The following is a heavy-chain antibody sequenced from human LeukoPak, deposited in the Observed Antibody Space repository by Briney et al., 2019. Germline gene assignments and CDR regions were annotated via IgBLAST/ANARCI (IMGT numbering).Heavy chain of an antibody. Sequence: GGSLRLSCAASGFTFSSYEMNWVRQAPGQGLEWVEYISSSGSTVYYADSVKGRFTISRDNAKNSLFLQMNSLRAEDTADYYCAREKYYENSGYDYWGQGTLVTVSS. CDR1: GFTFSSYE. J-gene: IGHJ4*02. CDR3: AREKYYENSGYDY. D-gene: IGHD3-22*01. CDR2: ISSSGSTV. V-gene: IGHV3-48*03.